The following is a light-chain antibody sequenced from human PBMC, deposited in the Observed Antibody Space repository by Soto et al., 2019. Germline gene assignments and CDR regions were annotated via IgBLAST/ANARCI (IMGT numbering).Light chain of an antibody. V-gene: IGKV3-11*01. Sequence: EIVLTQSPATLSLSPGERATLSCRASQSVGSYFAWYQQKPGQAPRLLIYDASNRATGIPARFSGSGSETDFTLTISSLEPEDFAVYYCQQRGNWPLTFGQGTKVEIK. J-gene: IGKJ1*01. CDR1: QSVGSY. CDR3: QQRGNWPLT. CDR2: DAS.